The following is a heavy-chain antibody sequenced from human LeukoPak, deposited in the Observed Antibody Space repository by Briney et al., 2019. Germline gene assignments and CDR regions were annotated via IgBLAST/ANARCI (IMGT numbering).Heavy chain of an antibody. CDR2: SGTGGRT. J-gene: IGHJ4*02. V-gene: IGHV3-23*01. Sequence: GGSLRLSCAGSGFIFSDYVMSWVRQAPGKGLEWVSASGTGGRTYYADSVKGRFTISRDNSKKTVSLQMNSLRAEDTAVYYCARGNLGLYGDYGFDYWGQGTLVTVSS. CDR3: ARGNLGLYGDYGFDY. CDR1: GFIFSDYV. D-gene: IGHD4-17*01.